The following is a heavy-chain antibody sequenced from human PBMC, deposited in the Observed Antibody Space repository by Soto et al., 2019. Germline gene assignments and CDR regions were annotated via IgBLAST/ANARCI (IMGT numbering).Heavy chain of an antibody. CDR1: GDSVSSNSAA. V-gene: IGHV6-1*01. J-gene: IGHJ5*02. D-gene: IGHD6-13*01. CDR3: AGEEAAAGTSVDWFDP. CDR2: TYYRSKWYN. Sequence: SQTLSLTCAISGDSVSSNSAAWNWIRQSPSRGLEWLGRTYYRSKWYNDYAVSVKSRITINPDTSKNQFSLQLNSVTPEDTAVYYCAGEEAAAGTSVDWFDPWGQGTLVTVSS.